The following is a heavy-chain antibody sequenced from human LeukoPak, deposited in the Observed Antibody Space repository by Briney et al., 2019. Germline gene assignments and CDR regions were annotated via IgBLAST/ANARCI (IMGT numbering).Heavy chain of an antibody. CDR3: ARLTGTMVRGVIMRYNWFDP. Sequence: GESLKISCKGSGYSFTSYWIGWVRQMPGKGLEWMGIIYPGDSDTRYSPSFQGQVTISADKSISTAYLQWSSLKASDTAMYYCARLTGTMVRGVIMRYNWFDPWGQGTLVTVSS. J-gene: IGHJ5*02. CDR2: IYPGDSDT. CDR1: GYSFTSYW. V-gene: IGHV5-51*01. D-gene: IGHD3-10*01.